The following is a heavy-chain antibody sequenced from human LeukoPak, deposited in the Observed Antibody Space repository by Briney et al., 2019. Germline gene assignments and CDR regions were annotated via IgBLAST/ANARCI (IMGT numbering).Heavy chain of an antibody. V-gene: IGHV3-7*01. CDR3: ASENYYGDYYMDV. CDR2: IKQDGSEK. D-gene: IGHD4-17*01. Sequence: GGSLRLSCAASGFTFSSYWMSWVRQAPGKGLEWVANIKQDGSEKYYVDSVKGRFTISRDNAKNSLYLQMNSLRAEDTAVYYCASENYYGDYYMDVWGKGTTVTVSS. CDR1: GFTFSSYW. J-gene: IGHJ6*03.